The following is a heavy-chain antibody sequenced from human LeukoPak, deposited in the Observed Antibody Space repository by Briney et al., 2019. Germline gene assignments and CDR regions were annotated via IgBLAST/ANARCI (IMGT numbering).Heavy chain of an antibody. CDR2: IYYSGST. D-gene: IGHD2-15*01. V-gene: IGHV4-59*01. CDR1: GGSISSYY. Sequence: PSETLSLTCTVSGGSISSYYWSWIRQPPGKGLEWIGYIYYSGSTNYNPSLKSRVTISVDTSTNQFSLKLSSVTAADTAVYYCARYCSGGSCYSDDAFDIWGQGTMVTVSS. CDR3: ARYCSGGSCYSDDAFDI. J-gene: IGHJ3*02.